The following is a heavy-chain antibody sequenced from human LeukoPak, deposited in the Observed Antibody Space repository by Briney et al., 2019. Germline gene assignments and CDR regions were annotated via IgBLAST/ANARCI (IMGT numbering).Heavy chain of an antibody. J-gene: IGHJ2*01. CDR3: ARVASGYYDSSGYVDWYFDL. CDR2: INPNSGGT. V-gene: IGHV1-2*06. D-gene: IGHD3-22*01. CDR1: GYTFTGHY. Sequence: GASVKVSCKASGYTFTGHYMHWVRQAPGQGLEWMGRINPNSGGTNYAQKFQGRVTMTRDTSISTAYMELSRLRSDDTAVYYCARVASGYYDSSGYVDWYFDLWGRGTLVTVSS.